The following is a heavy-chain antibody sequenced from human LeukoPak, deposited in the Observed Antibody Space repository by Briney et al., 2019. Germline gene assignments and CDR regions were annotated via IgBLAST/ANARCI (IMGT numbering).Heavy chain of an antibody. J-gene: IGHJ6*03. Sequence: SETLSLTCTVSGGSISSSSYYWGWIRQPPGKGLEWIGTIYYSGSTYYNPSLKSRVTISVDTSKNQFSLKLSSVTAADTAVYYCARDNYSSGWYGEGYYYYYMDVWGKGTTVTISS. V-gene: IGHV4-39*07. CDR1: GGSISSSSYY. CDR2: IYYSGST. CDR3: ARDNYSSGWYGEGYYYYYMDV. D-gene: IGHD6-19*01.